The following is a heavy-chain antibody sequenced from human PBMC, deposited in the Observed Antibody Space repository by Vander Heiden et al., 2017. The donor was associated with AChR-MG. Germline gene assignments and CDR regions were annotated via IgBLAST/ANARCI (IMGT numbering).Heavy chain of an antibody. J-gene: IGHJ5*02. CDR2: ITGRGGST. D-gene: IGHD3-16*01. Sequence: EVQLLESGGGLVQPGGSLRLSCVASGFSFSNSALSWVRQAPGKGLEWVSDITGRGGSTFYADSVKGRFTISRDNSKNTLYLQMNNLRVEDTAIYYCAKDVRPNVWGIDHWGQGTLVTVS. CDR3: AKDVRPNVWGIDH. V-gene: IGHV3-23*01. CDR1: GFSFSNSA.